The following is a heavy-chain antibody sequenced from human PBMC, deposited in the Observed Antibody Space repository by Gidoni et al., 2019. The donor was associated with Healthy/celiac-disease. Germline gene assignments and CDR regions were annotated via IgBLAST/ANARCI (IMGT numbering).Heavy chain of an antibody. CDR3: AKDPPPLYNWNYG. CDR2: ISGSGGST. D-gene: IGHD1-7*01. J-gene: IGHJ4*02. V-gene: IGHV3-23*01. CDR1: GFTFSSYA. Sequence: EVQLLESGGGLVQPGGSLKLSCAASGFTFSSYAMSWVRQAPGKGLECVSAISGSGGSTYYADSVKGRFTISRDNSKNTLYLQTNSLRAEDTAVYYCAKDPPPLYNWNYGWGQGTLVTVSS.